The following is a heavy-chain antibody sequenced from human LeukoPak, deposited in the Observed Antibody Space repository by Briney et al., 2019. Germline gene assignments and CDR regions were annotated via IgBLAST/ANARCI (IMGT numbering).Heavy chain of an antibody. J-gene: IGHJ4*02. Sequence: GASVKVSCKASGYTFTGYHMHWVRQAPSQGLEWMGGINPNRGGTNYAQTFQGRVTMNRAKSISTAYMELSRMRSDDTAVYYCARDVDYYDSSGYYYDFDYWGQGTLVTVSS. CDR2: INPNRGGT. CDR1: GYTFTGYH. V-gene: IGHV1-2*02. CDR3: ARDVDYYDSSGYYYDFDY. D-gene: IGHD3-22*01.